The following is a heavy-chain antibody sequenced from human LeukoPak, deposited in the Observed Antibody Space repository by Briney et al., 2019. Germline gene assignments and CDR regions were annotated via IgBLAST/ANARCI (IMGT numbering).Heavy chain of an antibody. CDR1: GGSFSGYY. CDR3: ASSIYDSRGYYFDY. D-gene: IGHD3-22*01. CDR2: INHSGST. Sequence: PSETLSLTCAVYGGSFSGYYWSWIRQPPGKGLEWIGEINHSGSTNYNPPLKSRVTISVDTSRNQFSLMLSSVTAADTAAYYCASSIYDSRGYYFDYWGQGTLVTVSS. J-gene: IGHJ4*02. V-gene: IGHV4-34*01.